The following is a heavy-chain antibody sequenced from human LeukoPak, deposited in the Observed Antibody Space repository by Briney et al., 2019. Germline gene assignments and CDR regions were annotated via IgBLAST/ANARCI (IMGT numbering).Heavy chain of an antibody. CDR3: ARVKGQWLDY. V-gene: IGHV1-69*01. D-gene: IGHD6-19*01. Sequence: SVKVSCKASGGTFSSYAISWVRQAPGQGLEWMGGIIPIFGAANYAQKFQGRVTITADESTSTAYMELSSLRSEGTAVYYCARVKGQWLDYWGQGTLVTVSS. J-gene: IGHJ4*02. CDR2: IIPIFGAA. CDR1: GGTFSSYA.